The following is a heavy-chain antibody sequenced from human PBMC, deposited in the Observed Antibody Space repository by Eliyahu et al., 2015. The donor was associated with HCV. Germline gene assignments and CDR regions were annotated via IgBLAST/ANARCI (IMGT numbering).Heavy chain of an antibody. D-gene: IGHD3-10*01. Sequence: EVQLLESGGGLVQPGGSLRLSCAASGFPFXSYAMSWVRQGPGKGLEWVSAISGSGGSTYYADSVKGRFTISRDNSKNTLYLQMNSLRAEDTAVYYCAKGVWFGELLYFDYWGQGTLVTVSS. CDR2: ISGSGGST. V-gene: IGHV3-23*01. CDR3: AKGVWFGELLYFDY. CDR1: GFPFXSYA. J-gene: IGHJ4*02.